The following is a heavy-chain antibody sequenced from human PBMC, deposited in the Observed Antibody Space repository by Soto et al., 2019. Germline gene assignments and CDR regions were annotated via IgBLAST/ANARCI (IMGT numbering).Heavy chain of an antibody. V-gene: IGHV6-1*01. CDR1: GDSVSTNSAA. CDR3: AREKEHLVPFDY. Sequence: PSQTLSLTCAISGDSVSTNSAAWSWIRQSPSRGLEWLGRTYYRSKWYNDYAVSVKSRITIHPDTSKNQFSLQMNSLRPEDTAMYYCAREKEHLVPFDYWGQGTLVTVSS. CDR2: TYYRSKWYN. J-gene: IGHJ4*02. D-gene: IGHD6-6*01.